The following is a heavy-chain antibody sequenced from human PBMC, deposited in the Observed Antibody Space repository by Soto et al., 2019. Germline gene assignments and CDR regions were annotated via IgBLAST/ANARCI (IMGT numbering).Heavy chain of an antibody. CDR3: ARVGGGAIVVVVAAPDFDY. CDR1: GYTFTSYG. Sequence: GASVKVSCKASGYTFTSYGISWVRQAPGQGLEWMGWISAYNGNTNYAQKLQGRVTMTTDTSTSTAYMELRSLRSDDTAVYYCARVGGGAIVVVVAAPDFDYWGQGTLVTVSS. CDR2: ISAYNGNT. V-gene: IGHV1-18*01. J-gene: IGHJ4*02. D-gene: IGHD2-15*01.